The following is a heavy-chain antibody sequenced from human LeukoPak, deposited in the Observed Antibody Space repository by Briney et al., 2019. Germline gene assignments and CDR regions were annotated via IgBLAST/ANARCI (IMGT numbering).Heavy chain of an antibody. Sequence: PSETLSLTCTVSGGSISSGSYYWSWIRQPAGKGLKWIGRIYTSGSTNYNPSLKSRVTISVDTSKNQFSLKLSSVTAADTAVYYCARAQQLTYFDYWGQGTLVTVSS. CDR1: GGSISSGSYY. CDR2: IYTSGST. V-gene: IGHV4-61*02. D-gene: IGHD6-13*01. J-gene: IGHJ4*02. CDR3: ARAQQLTYFDY.